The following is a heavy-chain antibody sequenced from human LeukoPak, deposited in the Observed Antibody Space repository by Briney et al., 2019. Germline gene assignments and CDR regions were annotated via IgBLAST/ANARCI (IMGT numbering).Heavy chain of an antibody. J-gene: IGHJ3*02. Sequence: ASVKVSCKASGGTFSSYAISWVRQAPGQGLEWMGGIIPIFGTANYAQKFQGRVTITADESTSTAYMELSSLRSEDTAVYYCVRERVTWSSGAFDIWGQGTMVTVSS. CDR1: GGTFSSYA. CDR2: IIPIFGTA. D-gene: IGHD4-11*01. V-gene: IGHV1-69*13. CDR3: VRERVTWSSGAFDI.